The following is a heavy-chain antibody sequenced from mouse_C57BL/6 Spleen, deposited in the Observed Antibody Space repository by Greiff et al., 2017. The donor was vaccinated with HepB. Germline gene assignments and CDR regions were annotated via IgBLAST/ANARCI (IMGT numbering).Heavy chain of an antibody. V-gene: IGHV1-54*01. Sequence: QVQLQQSGAELVRPGTSVKVSCKASGYAFTNYLIEWVKQRPGQGLEWIGVINPGSGGTNYNEKFKGKATLTANKSSSTAYMQLSSLTSEDSAVYFCASVYYDSDDYAMDYWGQGTSVTVAS. CDR2: INPGSGGT. J-gene: IGHJ4*01. CDR3: ASVYYDSDDYAMDY. D-gene: IGHD2-4*01. CDR1: GYAFTNYL.